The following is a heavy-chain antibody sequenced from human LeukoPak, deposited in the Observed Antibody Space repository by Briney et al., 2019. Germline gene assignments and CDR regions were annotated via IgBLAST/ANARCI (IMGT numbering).Heavy chain of an antibody. CDR2: IYYSGST. V-gene: IGHV4-59*08. Sequence: SETLSLTCTVSGGSISSYYWSWIRQPPGKGLEWIGYIYYSGSTNYNPSLKSRVTISVDTSKNQFSLKLSSVTAADTAVYYCAGGVYSSGWHDYWGQGTLVTVSS. CDR1: GGSISSYY. CDR3: AGGVYSSGWHDY. D-gene: IGHD6-19*01. J-gene: IGHJ4*02.